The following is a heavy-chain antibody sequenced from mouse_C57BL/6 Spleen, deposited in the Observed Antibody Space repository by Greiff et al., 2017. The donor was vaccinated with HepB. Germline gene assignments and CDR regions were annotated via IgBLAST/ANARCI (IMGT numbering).Heavy chain of an antibody. J-gene: IGHJ2*01. CDR2: INPNNGGT. CDR1: GYTFTDSY. V-gene: IGHV1-26*01. Sequence: EVQLQQSGPELVKPGASVKISCKASGYTFTDSYMNWVKQSHGKSLEWIGDINPNNGGTSYNQKFKGKATLTVDKSSSTAYMELRSLTSEDSAVYYCAREGDYRYYFDDWGQGTTLTVSS. D-gene: IGHD2-14*01. CDR3: AREGDYRYYFDD.